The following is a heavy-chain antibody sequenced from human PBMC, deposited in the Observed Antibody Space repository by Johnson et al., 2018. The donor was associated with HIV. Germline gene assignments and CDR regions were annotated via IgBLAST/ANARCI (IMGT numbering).Heavy chain of an antibody. J-gene: IGHJ3*02. CDR1: GFTFSSSG. CDR2: IRSDGSNK. CDR3: ARGERFGGTQEAFDI. D-gene: IGHD1-26*01. V-gene: IGHV3-33*01. Sequence: QVQLVESGGGVVQPGRSLRLSCAASGFTFSSSGMHWVRQAPGKGLERVAFIRSDGSNKYYADSVKGRFTISRDNSKNTLYMQMNSLRAGDTAVYYCARGERFGGTQEAFDIWGQGTMVTVSS.